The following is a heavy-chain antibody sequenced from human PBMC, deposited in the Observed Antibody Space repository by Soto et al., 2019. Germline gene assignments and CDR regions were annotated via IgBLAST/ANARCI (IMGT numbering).Heavy chain of an antibody. J-gene: IGHJ4*02. Sequence: GGSLRLSCAASGFTFSDHYMDWVRQAPGKGLEYVSAISSNGGSTYYANSVKGRFTISRDNSKNTLYLQMGSLRAEDMAVYYCARGPLQGGYYFDYWGQGTLVTVSS. V-gene: IGHV3-64*01. CDR3: ARGPLQGGYYFDY. D-gene: IGHD4-4*01. CDR2: ISSNGGST. CDR1: GFTFSDHY.